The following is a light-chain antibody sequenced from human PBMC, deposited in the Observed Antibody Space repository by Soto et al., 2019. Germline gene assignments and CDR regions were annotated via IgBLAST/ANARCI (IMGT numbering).Light chain of an antibody. Sequence: EIVWTQSPGTLSLSPGERATLSCRASQRVSNNYLAWYQQKPGQAPRLLIYGASNRATGIPDRFSGSGSGTDFTLTISRLEPEDFAVYYCQQYGSSGTFGQGTKVDIK. CDR1: QRVSNNY. J-gene: IGKJ1*01. V-gene: IGKV3-20*01. CDR2: GAS. CDR3: QQYGSSGT.